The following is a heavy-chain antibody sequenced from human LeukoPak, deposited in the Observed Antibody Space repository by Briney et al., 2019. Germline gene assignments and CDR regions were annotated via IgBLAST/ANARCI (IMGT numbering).Heavy chain of an antibody. J-gene: IGHJ5*02. D-gene: IGHD6-13*01. CDR3: ARLILRGSSWYLHRNWFDP. CDR1: GYTFTSYA. CDR2: INTNTGNP. V-gene: IGHV7-4-1*02. Sequence: GASVKVSCKASGYTFTSYAMNWVRQAPGQGLEWMGWINTNTGNPTYAQGFTGRFVFSLDTSVSTAYLQISSLKAEDTAVYYCARLILRGSSWYLHRNWFDPWGQGTLVTVSS.